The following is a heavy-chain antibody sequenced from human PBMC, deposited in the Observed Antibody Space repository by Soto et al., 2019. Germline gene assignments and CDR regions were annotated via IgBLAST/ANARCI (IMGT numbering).Heavy chain of an antibody. J-gene: IGHJ4*02. V-gene: IGHV3-74*01. D-gene: IGHD4-17*01. CDR2: INSDGSST. Sequence: GGSLRLSCAASGFTFSSYWMHWVRQAPGKGLVWVSRINSDGSSTSYADSVKGRFTISRDNAKNTLYLQMNSLRAEDTAVYYCASQIPHDYGRYWGQGTLVTVSS. CDR3: ASQIPHDYGRY. CDR1: GFTFSSYW.